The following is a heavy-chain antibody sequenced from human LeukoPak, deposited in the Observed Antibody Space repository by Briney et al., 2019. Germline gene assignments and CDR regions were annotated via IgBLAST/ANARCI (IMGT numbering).Heavy chain of an antibody. CDR1: GDFSSDYY. CDR3: SRGRLIVAPGVYYFEN. Sequence: SETLSLTCTVSGDFSSDYYWSWIRQPPGKGLEWIGYKYYRGGTNYNPALERRVTISGDTSKNEFYLILTSVTAADTAVYYFSRGRLIVAPGVYYFENWGQGTLVTVSS. CDR2: KYYRGGT. D-gene: IGHD5-12*01. J-gene: IGHJ4*02. V-gene: IGHV4-59*08.